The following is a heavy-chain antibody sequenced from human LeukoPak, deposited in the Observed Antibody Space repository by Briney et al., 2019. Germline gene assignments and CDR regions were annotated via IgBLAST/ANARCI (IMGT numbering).Heavy chain of an antibody. CDR3: ARGGAMTTLEEGIDY. J-gene: IGHJ4*02. Sequence: PSETLSLTCTVSGGSISSSSYYWGWIRQPPGKGLEWIGSIYYSGSTYYNPSLKSRVTISVDTSKNQFSLKLSSVTAADTAVYYCARGGAMTTLEEGIDYWGQGTLVTVSS. V-gene: IGHV4-39*01. CDR1: GGSISSSSYY. D-gene: IGHD4-23*01. CDR2: IYYSGST.